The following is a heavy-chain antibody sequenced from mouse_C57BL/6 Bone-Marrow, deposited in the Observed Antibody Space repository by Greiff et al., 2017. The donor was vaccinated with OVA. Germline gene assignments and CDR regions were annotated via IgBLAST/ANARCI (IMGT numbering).Heavy chain of an antibody. D-gene: IGHD1-1*01. V-gene: IGHV14-3*01. J-gene: IGHJ2*01. CDR1: GFNIKNTY. CDR2: IDPANGNT. CDR3: ARRYYYYSSRYYFDY. Sequence: VQLKQSVAELVRPGASVKLSCTASGFNIKNTYMHWVKQRPEQGLEWIGRIDPANGNTKYAPKFQGKATITADTSSNTAYLQLSSLTSEDTAIYYCARRYYYYSSRYYFDYWGQGPTLTVSS.